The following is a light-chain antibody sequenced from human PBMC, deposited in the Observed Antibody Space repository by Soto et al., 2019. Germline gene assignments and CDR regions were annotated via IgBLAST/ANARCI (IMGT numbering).Light chain of an antibody. J-gene: IGKJ1*01. CDR3: QQSYHTPPT. CDR2: TSS. V-gene: IGKV1-39*01. CDR1: QSIGRN. Sequence: DIQMTQSPASLSASVGDRVTISCRASQSIGRNLNWYQQKPGKAPTLLIFTSSSLHSGVPSRFSGSGSGTDFTLTISSLQPEDFATYYCQQSYHTPPTFGQGTKVEIK.